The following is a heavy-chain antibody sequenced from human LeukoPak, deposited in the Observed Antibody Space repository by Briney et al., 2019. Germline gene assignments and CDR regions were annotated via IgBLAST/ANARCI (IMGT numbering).Heavy chain of an antibody. CDR3: ARDLGITMVRGVYYYYYGMDV. V-gene: IGHV3-21*01. J-gene: IGHJ6*02. D-gene: IGHD3-10*01. CDR2: ISSSSSYI. Sequence: GGSLRLSCAASGFTFSSYSMNGVRQAPGKGLEGVSSISSSSSYIYYADSVKGRFTISRDNAKNSLYLQMNSLRAEDTAVYYCARDLGITMVRGVYYYYYGMDVWGQGTTVTVSS. CDR1: GFTFSSYS.